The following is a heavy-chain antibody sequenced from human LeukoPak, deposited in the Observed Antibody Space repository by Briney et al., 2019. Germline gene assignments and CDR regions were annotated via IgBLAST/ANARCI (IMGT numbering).Heavy chain of an antibody. Sequence: GGSLSLSCAASGFTFSSYGMHWVRQAPGKGLEWVAFVQLDGSNKFFGDSVKGRFTISRHNSRDTMYLEMNSLRAEDTAVYYCAKDEDFDWFHYYIDVWGKGTTVTVSS. J-gene: IGHJ6*03. CDR1: GFTFSSYG. CDR3: AKDEDFDWFHYYIDV. V-gene: IGHV3-30*02. D-gene: IGHD3-9*01. CDR2: VQLDGSNK.